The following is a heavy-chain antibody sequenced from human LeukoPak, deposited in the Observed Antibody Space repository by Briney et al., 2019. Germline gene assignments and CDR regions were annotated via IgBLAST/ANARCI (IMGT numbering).Heavy chain of an antibody. CDR1: GFTFSSYA. J-gene: IGHJ4*02. D-gene: IGHD1-1*01. CDR3: AREKAAQLKFSLDY. Sequence: GGSLRLSCAASGFTFSSYAMHWVRQAPGKGLEWVAVISYDGSNKYYADSVKGRFTISRDNSKNTLYLQMNSLRAEDTAVYYCAREKAAQLKFSLDYWGQGTLVTVSS. CDR2: ISYDGSNK. V-gene: IGHV3-30-3*01.